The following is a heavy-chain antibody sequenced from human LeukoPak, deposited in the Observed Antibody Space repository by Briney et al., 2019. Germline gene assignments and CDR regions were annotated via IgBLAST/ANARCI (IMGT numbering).Heavy chain of an antibody. D-gene: IGHD2-15*01. Sequence: PGESLRLSCAASGLTFSSYAMSWVRQAPGKGLEWVSAISGSGGSTYYADSVKGRFIISRDNSKNTLYLQMNSLRAEDTAVYYCAKSGLGVVAASYYYYGMDVWGKGTTVTVSS. CDR2: ISGSGGST. J-gene: IGHJ6*04. CDR1: GLTFSSYA. V-gene: IGHV3-23*01. CDR3: AKSGLGVVAASYYYYGMDV.